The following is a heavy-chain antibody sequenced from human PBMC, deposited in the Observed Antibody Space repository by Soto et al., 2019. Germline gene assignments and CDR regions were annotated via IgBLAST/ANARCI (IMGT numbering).Heavy chain of an antibody. CDR3: ARAMSSGSYFDS. Sequence: VQLVESGGGVVQPGRSLRLSCAASGFTFSSYWMHWVRQVSGKGLVWVSRVYTDGSSTSYADSVKGRFTISRDNAKNTLYLQMNSLRAEDTAVYYCARAMSSGSYFDSWGQGTLVTVSS. D-gene: IGHD1-26*01. J-gene: IGHJ4*02. CDR1: GFTFSSYW. CDR2: VYTDGSST. V-gene: IGHV3-74*02.